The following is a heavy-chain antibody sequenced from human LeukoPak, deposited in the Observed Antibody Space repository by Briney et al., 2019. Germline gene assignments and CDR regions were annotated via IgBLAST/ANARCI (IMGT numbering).Heavy chain of an antibody. J-gene: IGHJ4*02. CDR3: ARYYDSSGYYNYFDY. D-gene: IGHD3-22*01. V-gene: IGHV4-59*01. CDR2: IYYSGST. CDR1: GGSISPYY. Sequence: PSETLSLTCSISGGSISPYYWSWIRQPPGKGLEWIGYIYYSGSTSYNPSLKSRVAISLDTSKNRFSLKLSSVTAADTAVYYCARYYDSSGYYNYFDYWGQGTLVTVSS.